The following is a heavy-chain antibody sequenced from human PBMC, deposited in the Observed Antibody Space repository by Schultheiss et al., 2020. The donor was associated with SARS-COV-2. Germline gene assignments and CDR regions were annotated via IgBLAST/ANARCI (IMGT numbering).Heavy chain of an antibody. CDR3: ARERRSSGWGAGDAFDI. D-gene: IGHD6-19*01. CDR2: INHSGST. V-gene: IGHV4-39*07. CDR1: GGSISSGDYY. J-gene: IGHJ3*02. Sequence: SETLSLTCTVSGGSISSGDYYWSWIRQPPGKGLEWIGEINHSGSTNYNPSLKSRVTISVDTSKNQFSLKLSSVTAADTAVYYCARERRSSGWGAGDAFDIWGQGTMVTVSS.